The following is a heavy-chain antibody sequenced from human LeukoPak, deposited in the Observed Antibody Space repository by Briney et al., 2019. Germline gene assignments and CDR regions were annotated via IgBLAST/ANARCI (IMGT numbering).Heavy chain of an antibody. CDR1: GFTFSSYE. CDR3: ARQWAGGSSWYYCYMDV. D-gene: IGHD6-13*01. V-gene: IGHV3-48*03. J-gene: IGHJ6*03. CDR2: ISSSGSTI. Sequence: PGGSLRLSCAASGFTFSSYEMNWVRQAPGKGLEWVSYISSSGSTIYYADSVKGRFTISRDNAKNSLYLQMNSLRAEDTAVYYCARQWAGGSSWYYCYMDVWGKGTTVTVSS.